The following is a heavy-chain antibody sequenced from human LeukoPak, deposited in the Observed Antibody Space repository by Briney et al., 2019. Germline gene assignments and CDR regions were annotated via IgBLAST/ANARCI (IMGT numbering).Heavy chain of an antibody. CDR1: GFTFSSYA. CDR3: ARSIAARPTYYMDV. Sequence: GGSLRLSCAASGFTFSSYAMHWVRQAPGKGLEWVSFIRYDGSNKYYADSVKGRFTISRDNSKNTLYLQMNSLRAEDTAVYYCARSIAARPTYYMDVWGKGTTVTVSS. J-gene: IGHJ6*03. CDR2: IRYDGSNK. D-gene: IGHD6-6*01. V-gene: IGHV3-30*02.